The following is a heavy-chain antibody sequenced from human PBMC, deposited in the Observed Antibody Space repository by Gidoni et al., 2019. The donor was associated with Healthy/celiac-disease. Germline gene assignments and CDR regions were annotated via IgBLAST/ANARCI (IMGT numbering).Heavy chain of an antibody. CDR3: TADIVVVTAIPL. J-gene: IGHJ4*02. CDR2: IKSKTDGGTT. CDR1: GFTFSNAW. V-gene: IGHV3-15*01. D-gene: IGHD2-21*02. Sequence: EVQLVESGGGLVKPGGSLRLSCAASGFTFSNAWMSWVRQAPGKGLEWVGRIKSKTDGGTTDYAAPVKGRFTISRDDSKNTLYLQMNSLKTEDTDVYYCTADIVVVTAIPLWGQGTLVTVSS.